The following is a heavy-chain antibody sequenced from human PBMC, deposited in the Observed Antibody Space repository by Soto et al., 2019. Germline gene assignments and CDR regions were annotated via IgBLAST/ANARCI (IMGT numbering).Heavy chain of an antibody. CDR1: DFD. Sequence: DFDSRWISQAQGKGLEWVSYISSSSSYTNYADSVKGRFTISRDNAKNSLYLQMNSLRAEDTAVYYCARASPPFDYWGQGTLVTVSS. V-gene: IGHV3-11*05. J-gene: IGHJ4*02. CDR3: ARASPPFDY. CDR2: ISSSSSYT.